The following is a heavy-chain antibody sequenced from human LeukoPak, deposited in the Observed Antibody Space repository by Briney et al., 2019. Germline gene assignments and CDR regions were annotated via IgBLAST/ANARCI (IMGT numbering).Heavy chain of an antibody. CDR3: AGGSGIRYFDWLPNSNWFDP. D-gene: IGHD3-9*01. Sequence: ASVKVSCKASGYTFTGYYMHWVRQAPGQGLEWMGWINPNSGGTNYAQKFQGRVTMTRDTSISTAYMELSRLRSDDTAVYYCAGGSGIRYFDWLPNSNWFDPWGQGTLVTVSS. J-gene: IGHJ5*02. V-gene: IGHV1-2*02. CDR1: GYTFTGYY. CDR2: INPNSGGT.